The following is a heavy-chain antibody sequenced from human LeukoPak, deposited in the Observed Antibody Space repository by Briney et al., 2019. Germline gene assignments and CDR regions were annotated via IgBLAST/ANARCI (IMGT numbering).Heavy chain of an antibody. Sequence: AGGSLRLSCAASGFTFSSYSMNWVRQAPGKGLEWVSYISSSSSTIYYADSVKGRFTISRDNAKNSLYLQMNSLRDEDTAVYYCARARNRLLLWFGELLVWGQGTLVTVSS. J-gene: IGHJ4*02. V-gene: IGHV3-48*02. CDR3: ARARNRLLLWFGELLV. D-gene: IGHD3-10*01. CDR2: ISSSSSTI. CDR1: GFTFSSYS.